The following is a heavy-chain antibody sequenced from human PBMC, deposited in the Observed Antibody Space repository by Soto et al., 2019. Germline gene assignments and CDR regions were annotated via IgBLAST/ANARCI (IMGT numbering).Heavy chain of an antibody. CDR1: GGSISSGGYS. J-gene: IGHJ5*02. Sequence: SETLSLTCAVSGGSISSGGYSWSWIRQPPGKGLEWIGYIYHSGSTYYNPSLKSRVTISVDRSKNQFPLKLSSVTAADTAVYYCARSGVLNWFDPWGQGTLVTVSS. CDR2: IYHSGST. V-gene: IGHV4-30-2*01. D-gene: IGHD2-8*01. CDR3: ARSGVLNWFDP.